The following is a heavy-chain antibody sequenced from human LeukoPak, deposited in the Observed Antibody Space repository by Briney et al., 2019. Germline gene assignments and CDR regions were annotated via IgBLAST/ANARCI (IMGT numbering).Heavy chain of an antibody. CDR1: GFTVSSNY. CDR2: IYSGGST. V-gene: IGHV3-66*01. Sequence: QTGGSLRLSCAASGFTVSSNYMSWVRQAPGKGLEWVSVIYSGGSTYYADSVRGRFTISRDNSKNTLYLQMNSLRAEDTAVYYCARDRGVRGVPYDWGQGTLVTVSS. CDR3: ARDRGVRGVPYD. D-gene: IGHD3-10*01. J-gene: IGHJ4*02.